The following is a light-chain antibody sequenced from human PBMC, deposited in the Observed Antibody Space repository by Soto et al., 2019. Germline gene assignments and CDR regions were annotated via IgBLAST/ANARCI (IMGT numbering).Light chain of an antibody. J-gene: IGLJ3*02. CDR2: EDN. CDR3: QSYDSNNQV. Sequence: NFMLTQPHSVSESPGKTVTISCTRSSGSIASNYVQWYQQRPGSAPTTVIYEDNQRPSGVPDRFSGSIDSSSNSASLTISGLKTEDAAVYYCQSYDSNNQVFGGGTKLTVL. V-gene: IGLV6-57*04. CDR1: SGSIASNY.